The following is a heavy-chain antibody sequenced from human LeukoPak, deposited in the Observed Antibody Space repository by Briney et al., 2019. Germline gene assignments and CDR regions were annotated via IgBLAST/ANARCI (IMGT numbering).Heavy chain of an antibody. D-gene: IGHD2-8*01. V-gene: IGHV3-64D*09. Sequence: PGGSLRLSCAASGFTFSSYAISWVRQAPGKGLEYVAAISGNGGSTYHPDTVYGRFTISRDNSKNTLYLQMTSLRAEDTALYYCVKDNGQGGFDSWGQGTLVTVSA. CDR3: VKDNGQGGFDS. CDR1: GFTFSSYA. J-gene: IGHJ4*02. CDR2: ISGNGGST.